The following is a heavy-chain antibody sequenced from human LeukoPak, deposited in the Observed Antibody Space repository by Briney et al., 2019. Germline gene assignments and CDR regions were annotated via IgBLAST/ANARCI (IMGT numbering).Heavy chain of an antibody. J-gene: IGHJ3*02. Sequence: PSETLSLTCTVSSDSISSYFWSWIRQPPGMGLEWIGYIYYSGNSGSTNYSPSLKSRVTISLDTSKNQLSLKLSSVAAADTAVYYCARVSQITIFGVVQKAFDIWGQGTMVTVSS. CDR1: SDSISSYF. D-gene: IGHD3-3*01. V-gene: IGHV4-59*01. CDR2: IYYSGNSGST. CDR3: ARVSQITIFGVVQKAFDI.